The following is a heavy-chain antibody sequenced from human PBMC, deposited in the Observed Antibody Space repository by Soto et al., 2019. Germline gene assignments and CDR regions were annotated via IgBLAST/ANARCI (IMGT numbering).Heavy chain of an antibody. V-gene: IGHV4-39*01. CDR2: IYYSGST. CDR3: ARHFSGQSATDYGDIHFDY. D-gene: IGHD4-17*01. CDR1: GGSISSSSYY. Sequence: SETLSLTCTVSGGSISSSSYYWGWIRQPPGKGLEWIGSIYYSGSTYYNPSLKSRVTISVDTSKNQFSLKLSSVTAADTAVYYCARHFSGQSATDYGDIHFDYWGQGTLVTVSS. J-gene: IGHJ4*02.